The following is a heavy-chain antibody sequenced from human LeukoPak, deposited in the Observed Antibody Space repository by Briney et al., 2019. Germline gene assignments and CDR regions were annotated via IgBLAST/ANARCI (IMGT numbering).Heavy chain of an antibody. CDR3: AKDRTEYYDLLTDSYTAFDM. Sequence: GRSLRLSSAASGFTFDDYAMHWVRQAPGKGLEWVSGITWNSGSTDYADSVKGRFTISRDNAKNFLYLQMNSLRAEDTAFYYCAKDRTEYYDLLTDSYTAFDMWGQGTLVTVSS. J-gene: IGHJ3*02. D-gene: IGHD3-9*01. CDR1: GFTFDDYA. CDR2: ITWNSGST. V-gene: IGHV3-9*01.